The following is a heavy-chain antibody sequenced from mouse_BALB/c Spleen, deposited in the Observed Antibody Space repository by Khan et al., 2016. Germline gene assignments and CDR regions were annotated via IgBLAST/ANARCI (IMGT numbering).Heavy chain of an antibody. CDR2: ITYSGTT. D-gene: IGHD2-2*01. J-gene: IGHJ4*01. CDR1: GYSITSDYA. CDR3: ARWLDAMDY. V-gene: IGHV3-2*02. Sequence: EVELVESGPGLVKPSQSLSLTCTVTGYSITSDYAWNWIRQFPENKLEWMGYITYSGTTTYNPSLKSRISITRDTSKNQFFLQLNSVTTEDTATYYCARWLDAMDYWGQGTSVTVSS.